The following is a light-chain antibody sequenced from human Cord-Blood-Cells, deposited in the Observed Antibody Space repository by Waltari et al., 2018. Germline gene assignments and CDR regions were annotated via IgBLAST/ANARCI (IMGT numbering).Light chain of an antibody. Sequence: QSALTQPASVSGSPGQSITISCTGTSSDVGGYNYVSWYQQHPGNAPQLMIYDVSKRPSGVSNRFSGSKSGNTASLTISGLQAEDEADYYCSSYTSSSTVFGGGTKLTVL. CDR2: DVS. CDR3: SSYTSSSTV. J-gene: IGLJ3*02. CDR1: SSDVGGYNY. V-gene: IGLV2-14*01.